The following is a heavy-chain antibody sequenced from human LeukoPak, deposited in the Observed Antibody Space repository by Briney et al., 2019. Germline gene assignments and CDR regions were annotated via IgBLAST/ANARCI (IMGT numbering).Heavy chain of an antibody. Sequence: SETLSLTCAVYGGSFSGYYWSWIRQPPGKGLGGIGEINHSGSTNYNPSLKSRVTISVDTSKNQFSLKLSSVTAADTAVYYCASEVGATRGFDYWGQGTLVTVSS. CDR1: GGSFSGYY. J-gene: IGHJ4*02. V-gene: IGHV4-34*01. D-gene: IGHD1-26*01. CDR3: ASEVGATRGFDY. CDR2: INHSGST.